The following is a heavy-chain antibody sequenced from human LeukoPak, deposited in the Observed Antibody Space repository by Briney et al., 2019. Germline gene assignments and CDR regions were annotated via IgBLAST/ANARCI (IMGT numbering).Heavy chain of an antibody. Sequence: KPSETLSLTCTVSGGSISSSSYYWGWIRQPPGKGLEWIGSIYYSGSTYYNPSLKSRVTISVDTSKNQFSLKLSSVTAADTAVYYCARGQKAHFDYWGQGTLVTVSS. CDR2: IYYSGST. CDR3: ARGQKAHFDY. CDR1: GGSISSSSYY. V-gene: IGHV4-39*07. J-gene: IGHJ4*02.